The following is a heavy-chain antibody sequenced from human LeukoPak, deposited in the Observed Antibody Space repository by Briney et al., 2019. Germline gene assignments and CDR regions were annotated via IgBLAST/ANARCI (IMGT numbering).Heavy chain of an antibody. CDR2: IYYSGST. Sequence: PSETLSLTCTVSGGSISSYSWSWIRQPPGKGLEWIGYIYYSGSTNYNPSLKSRVTISVDMSKNQFSLKLSSVTAADTAVYYCATHPPKVCTGGSCTDYWGQGTLVTVPS. CDR3: ATHPPKVCTGGSCTDY. D-gene: IGHD2-15*01. CDR1: GGSISSYS. V-gene: IGHV4-59*01. J-gene: IGHJ4*02.